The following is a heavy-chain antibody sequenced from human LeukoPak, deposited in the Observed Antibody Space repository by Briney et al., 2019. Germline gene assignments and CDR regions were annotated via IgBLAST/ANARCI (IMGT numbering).Heavy chain of an antibody. V-gene: IGHV3-7*03. D-gene: IGHD3-16*01. J-gene: IGHJ6*02. CDR2: INHNGNVN. Sequence: GGSLRLSCAASGFTFSNAWMNWARQAPGKGLEWVASINHNGNVNYYVDSVKGRLTISRDNAKNSLYLQMSNLRAEDTAVYFCARGGGLDVWGQGATVTVSS. CDR1: GFTFSNAW. CDR3: ARGGGLDV.